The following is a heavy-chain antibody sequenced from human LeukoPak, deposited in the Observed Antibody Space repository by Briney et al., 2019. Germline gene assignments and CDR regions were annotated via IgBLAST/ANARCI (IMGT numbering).Heavy chain of an antibody. CDR3: ARAGFALAPHRGTPFDY. V-gene: IGHV4-34*01. D-gene: IGHD6-6*01. J-gene: IGHJ4*02. Sequence: SETLSLTCGVYDGSFSGYSWNWIRQPPGKGLEWIGEINHSGSTNYSPSLKSRVTISVNTSKNQFSLKLASVTAADTAVYYCARAGFALAPHRGTPFDYWGQGTLVTVSS. CDR1: DGSFSGYS. CDR2: INHSGST.